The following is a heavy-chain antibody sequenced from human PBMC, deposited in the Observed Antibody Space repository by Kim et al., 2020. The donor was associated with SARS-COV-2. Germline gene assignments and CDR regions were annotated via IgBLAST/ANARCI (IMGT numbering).Heavy chain of an antibody. Sequence: TDYNPTLKSRVTISVDTTKTQFSRKLSSVTAADTAVYYCAREGSSGYYYGWGQGTLVTVSS. CDR2: T. J-gene: IGHJ4*02. CDR3: AREGSSGYYYG. D-gene: IGHD3-22*01. V-gene: IGHV4-59*01.